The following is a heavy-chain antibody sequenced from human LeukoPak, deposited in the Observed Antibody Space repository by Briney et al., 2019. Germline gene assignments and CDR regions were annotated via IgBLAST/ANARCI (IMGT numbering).Heavy chain of an antibody. CDR3: ASHSGYDFSYFDY. CDR1: GGSISGFY. D-gene: IGHD5-12*01. CDR2: IYYSVST. J-gene: IGHJ4*02. Sequence: PSETLSLTCTVSGGSISGFYWSWIRRPPGKGLEWIGYIYYSVSTNYNPSLKSRVTISVDTSKNQFSLKLSSVTAADTAVYYCASHSGYDFSYFDYWGQGTLVTVSS. V-gene: IGHV4-59*01.